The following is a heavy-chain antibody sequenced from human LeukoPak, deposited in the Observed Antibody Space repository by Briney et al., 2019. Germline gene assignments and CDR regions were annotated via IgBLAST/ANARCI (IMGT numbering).Heavy chain of an antibody. J-gene: IGHJ4*02. D-gene: IGHD2-15*01. V-gene: IGHV3-53*01. CDR1: GFTVSSNY. CDR3: ARDSSCSGGSCYSDY. CDR2: IYSGGST. Sequence: GGSLRLSCAASGFTVSSNYMSWVRQAPGKGLEWVSVIYSGGSTYYADPVKGRFTISRDNSKNTLYLQMNSLRAEDTAVYYCARDSSCSGGSCYSDYWGQGTLVTVSS.